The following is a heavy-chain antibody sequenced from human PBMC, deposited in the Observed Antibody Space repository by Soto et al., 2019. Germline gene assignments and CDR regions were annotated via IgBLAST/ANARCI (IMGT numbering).Heavy chain of an antibody. J-gene: IGHJ4*02. CDR2: IWYDGSNK. CDR1: GFTFSSYG. Sequence: PGGSLRLSCAASGFTFSSYGMHWVRQAPGKGLEWVAVIWYDGSNKYYADSVKGRFTISRDNSKNTLYLQMNSLRAEDTAVYYCARDDCTNGVCYTGGDYWGQGTLVTVSS. V-gene: IGHV3-33*01. D-gene: IGHD2-8*01. CDR3: ARDDCTNGVCYTGGDY.